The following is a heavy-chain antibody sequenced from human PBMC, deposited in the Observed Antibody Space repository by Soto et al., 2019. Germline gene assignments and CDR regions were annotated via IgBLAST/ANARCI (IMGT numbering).Heavy chain of an antibody. D-gene: IGHD3-10*01. Sequence: PGGSLRLSCAASGFTFSSYAMSWVRQAPGKGLEWVSAISGSGGSTYYADSVKGRFTISRDNSKNTLYLQMNSLRAEDTAVYYCAKELYGSYPSGRYGMDVWGQGTTVTVSS. V-gene: IGHV3-23*01. J-gene: IGHJ6*02. CDR2: ISGSGGST. CDR3: AKELYGSYPSGRYGMDV. CDR1: GFTFSSYA.